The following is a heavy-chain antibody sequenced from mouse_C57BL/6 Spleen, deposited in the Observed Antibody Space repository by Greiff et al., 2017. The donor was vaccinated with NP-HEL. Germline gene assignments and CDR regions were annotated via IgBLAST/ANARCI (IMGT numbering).Heavy chain of an antibody. D-gene: IGHD1-1*01. CDR3: ASGDGLPFAY. Sequence: VQRVESGPGLVAPSQSLSITCTVSGFSLTSYGVDWVRQSPGKGLEWLGVIWGVGSTNYNSALKSRLSISKDNSKSQVFLKMNSLQTDDTAMYYCASGDGLPFAYWGQGTLVTVSA. V-gene: IGHV2-6*01. CDR1: GFSLTSYG. CDR2: IWGVGST. J-gene: IGHJ3*01.